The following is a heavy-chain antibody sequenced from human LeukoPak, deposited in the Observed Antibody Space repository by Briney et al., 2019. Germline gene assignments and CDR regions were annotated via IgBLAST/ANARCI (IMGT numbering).Heavy chain of an antibody. J-gene: IGHJ4*02. CDR1: GYTFTSYG. D-gene: IGHD6-19*01. Sequence: ASVKVSCKASGYTFTSYGISWVRQAPGKGLESMGWISAYNGNTNYAQKLQGRVTMTTDTSTSTAYMELRSLRSDDTAVYYCARAPDVISSGSGRGFDYWGQGTLVTVSS. CDR3: ARAPDVISSGSGRGFDY. V-gene: IGHV1-18*01. CDR2: ISAYNGNT.